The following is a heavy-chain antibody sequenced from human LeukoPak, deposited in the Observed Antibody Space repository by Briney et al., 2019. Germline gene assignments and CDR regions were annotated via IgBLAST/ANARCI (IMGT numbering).Heavy chain of an antibody. CDR3: ARDGGYCSSTSCFPPYYYYYMDV. Sequence: SETLSLTCTVSGGSISSYYWSWIRQPAGKGLEWIGRIYTSGSTNYNPSLKSRVTMSVDTSKNQFSLKLSSVTAADTAVYYCARDGGYCSSTSCFPPYYYYYMDVWGKGTTVTVSS. J-gene: IGHJ6*03. CDR1: GGSISSYY. V-gene: IGHV4-4*07. CDR2: IYTSGST. D-gene: IGHD2-2*01.